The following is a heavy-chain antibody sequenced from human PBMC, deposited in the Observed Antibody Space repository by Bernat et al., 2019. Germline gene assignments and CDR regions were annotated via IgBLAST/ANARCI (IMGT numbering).Heavy chain of an antibody. J-gene: IGHJ6*03. V-gene: IGHV2-26*01. CDR2: IFSTDEK. CDR1: GFLLSNARMG. CDR3: ARIVCRASSGPRYYYSYMDV. D-gene: IGHD3-16*01. Sequence: QATLKESGPVLVKPTETLTLTCTVSGFLLSNARMGVCWIRLPPGKALEWLAHIFSTDEKSYSTSLKNRLTFSKDTSKSQVVLTMTNMDPVDTATYYCARIVCRASSGPRYYYSYMDVWGKGTTVTVSS.